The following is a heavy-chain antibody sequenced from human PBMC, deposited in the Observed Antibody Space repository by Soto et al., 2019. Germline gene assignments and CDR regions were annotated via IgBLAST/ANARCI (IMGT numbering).Heavy chain of an antibody. CDR2: ISGSGGTT. J-gene: IGHJ6*02. CDR1: GFTFSSYA. D-gene: IGHD2-15*01. V-gene: IGHV3-23*01. Sequence: GGSLRLSCAASGFTFSSYAMSWVRQAPGKGLEWVSGISGSGGTTYYADSVKGRFTISRDNSKNTLFLQMNSLRAEDTAVYYCAKDSETTKCRGGSCYSYGMDVWGQGTTVTVSS. CDR3: AKDSETTKCRGGSCYSYGMDV.